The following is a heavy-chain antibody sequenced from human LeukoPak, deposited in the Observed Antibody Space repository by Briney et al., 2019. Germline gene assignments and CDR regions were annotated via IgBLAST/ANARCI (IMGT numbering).Heavy chain of an antibody. D-gene: IGHD3-22*01. CDR3: ARSNSVSYYDSSGFDX. CDR2: IYYSGST. Sequence: PSETLSLTCTVSGGSISSSSYYWGWIRQPPGKGLEWIGSIYYSGSTCYNPSLKSRVTISVDTSKNQFPLKLSSVTAADTAVYYCARSNSVSYYDSSGFDXXXQGTXVTVSS. CDR1: GGSISSSSYY. J-gene: IGHJ4*02. V-gene: IGHV4-39*06.